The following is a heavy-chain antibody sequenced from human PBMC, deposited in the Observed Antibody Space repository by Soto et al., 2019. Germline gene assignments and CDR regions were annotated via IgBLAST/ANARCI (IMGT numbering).Heavy chain of an antibody. V-gene: IGHV3-21*01. J-gene: IGHJ3*02. D-gene: IGHD3-16*02. CDR1: GFTFSSYS. CDR3: ASPGGNLGELSNHAFDI. Sequence: GGSLRLSCAASGFTFSSYSMNWVRQAPGKGLEWVSSISSSSSYIYYADSVKGRFTISRDNAKNSLYLQMNSLRAEDTAVYYCASPGGNLGELSNHAFDIWGQGTMVTVSS. CDR2: ISSSSSYI.